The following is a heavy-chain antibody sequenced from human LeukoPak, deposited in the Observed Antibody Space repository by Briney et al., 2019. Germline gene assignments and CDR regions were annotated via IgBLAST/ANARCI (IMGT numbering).Heavy chain of an antibody. V-gene: IGHV3-23*01. CDR2: ISGTHAGRQGTT. D-gene: IGHD5-18*01. CDR1: GFTFCTYD. Sequence: GGSLRLSCAASGFTFCTYDMSWVRQTPGKGLEWVSAISGTHAGRQGTTYYADSVKGRFTISRDDSKSTLYLQMHSLRAEDTAIYFCAKGGYFSYDMWGQGTKVTVSP. J-gene: IGHJ3*02. CDR3: AKGGYFSYDM.